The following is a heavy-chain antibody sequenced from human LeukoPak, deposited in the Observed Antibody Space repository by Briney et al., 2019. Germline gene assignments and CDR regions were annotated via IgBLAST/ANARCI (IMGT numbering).Heavy chain of an antibody. CDR2: IRYDGNEK. J-gene: IGHJ4*02. CDR1: GFPFKSNA. V-gene: IGHV3-30*02. D-gene: IGHD2-15*01. Sequence: GGSLRLSCAASGFPFKSNAMHWVRQAPGKGLERVTFIRYDGNEKYYADSIKGRFTVSRDNSKNTLYLQMNSLRVEDTAVYYCAQERDRRGYFEYCGLGTLVTVSS. CDR3: AQERDRRGYFEY.